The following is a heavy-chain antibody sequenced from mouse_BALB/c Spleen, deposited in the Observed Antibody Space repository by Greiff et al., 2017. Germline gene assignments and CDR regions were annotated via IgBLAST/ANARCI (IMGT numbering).Heavy chain of an antibody. J-gene: IGHJ3*01. D-gene: IGHD1-1*02. CDR1: GFNIKDYY. V-gene: IGHV14-4*02. CDR3: ARELSFAY. CDR2: IDPENGDT. Sequence: EVQLQESGAELVRSGASVKLSCTASGFNIKDYYMHWVKQRPEQGLEWIGWIDPENGDTEYAPKFQGKATMTADTSSNTAYLQLSSLTSEDTAVYYCARELSFAYWGQGTLVTVSA.